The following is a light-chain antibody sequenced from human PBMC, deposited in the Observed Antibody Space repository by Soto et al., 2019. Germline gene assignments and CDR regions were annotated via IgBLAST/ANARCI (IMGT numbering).Light chain of an antibody. J-gene: IGKJ4*01. V-gene: IGKV3-11*01. CDR2: DAS. CDR3: QQYDNWPPKT. CDR1: QSVSSY. Sequence: EIVLTQSPATLSLSPGERATLSCRASQSVSSYLAWYQQKPGQAPRLLIYDASNRATGIPARFSGSGSGTDFTLTISSLEPEDFGVYYCQQYDNWPPKTFGGGTKVEVK.